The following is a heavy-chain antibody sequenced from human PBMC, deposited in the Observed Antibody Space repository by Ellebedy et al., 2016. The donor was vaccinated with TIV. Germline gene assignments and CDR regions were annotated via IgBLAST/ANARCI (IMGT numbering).Heavy chain of an antibody. D-gene: IGHD2-2*01. Sequence: SETLSLTCAVYGGSFSGYYWSWIRQPPGKGLEWIGYIYYSGSTNYNPSLKSRVTISVDTSKNQFSLKLSSVTAADTAVYYCARVPVVPAANFWFDPWGQGTLVTVSS. CDR3: ARVPVVPAANFWFDP. CDR2: IYYSGST. J-gene: IGHJ5*02. V-gene: IGHV4-59*01. CDR1: GGSFSGYY.